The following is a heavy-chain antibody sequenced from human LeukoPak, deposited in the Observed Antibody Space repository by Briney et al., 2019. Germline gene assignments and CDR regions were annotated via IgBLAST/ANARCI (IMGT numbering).Heavy chain of an antibody. V-gene: IGHV1-69*06. CDR1: GGTFSSYA. CDR3: ATDVWSGYYTGGVENY. J-gene: IGHJ4*02. CDR2: IIPIFGTA. D-gene: IGHD3-3*01. Sequence: GSSVKVSCKASGGTFSSYAISWVRQAPGQGLEWMGGIIPIFGTANYAQKFQSRVTITADKSTSTAYMELSSLRSEDTAVYYCATDVWSGYYTGGVENYWGQGTLVTVSS.